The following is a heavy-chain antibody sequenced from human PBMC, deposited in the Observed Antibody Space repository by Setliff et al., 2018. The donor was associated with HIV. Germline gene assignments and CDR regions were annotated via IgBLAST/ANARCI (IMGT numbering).Heavy chain of an antibody. CDR3: ARFTSGWYGQY. J-gene: IGHJ4*02. CDR1: GGSFSGYY. V-gene: IGHV4-34*01. CDR2: INQSGNT. Sequence: PSETLSLTCAVYGGSFSGYYWSWIRQPPGMGLEWIGEINQSGNTNYNPSLKSRVTISADPSKNQFSLKLTSVTIADTAVYYCARFTSGWYGQYWGQGTLVTVSS. D-gene: IGHD6-19*01.